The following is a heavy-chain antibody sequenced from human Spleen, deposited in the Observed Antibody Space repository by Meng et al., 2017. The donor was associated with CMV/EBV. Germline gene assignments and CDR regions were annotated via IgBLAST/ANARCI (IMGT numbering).Heavy chain of an antibody. CDR1: GFPFISYN. CDR3: AREVRMAWDY. D-gene: IGHD5-24*01. CDR2: ISGSRSYI. Sequence: GESLKISCAASGFPFISYNMNWVRQAPGKGLEWVSSISGSRSYIFYSDSLKGRFTVSRDNAKNSMYLQMNSLGAEDTAVYYCAREVRMAWDYWGQGTLVTVSS. J-gene: IGHJ4*02. V-gene: IGHV3-21*01.